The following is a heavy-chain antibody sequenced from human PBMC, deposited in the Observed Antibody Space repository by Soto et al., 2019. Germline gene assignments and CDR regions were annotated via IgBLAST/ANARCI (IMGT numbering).Heavy chain of an antibody. CDR3: ARIKLGYDAFDI. J-gene: IGHJ3*02. V-gene: IGHV3-21*01. Sequence: SLRLSCAASGFTFSSYSMNWVLQAPGKGLEWVSSISSSSSYIYYADSVKGRFTISRDNAKNSLYLQMDSLRAEDTAVYYCARIKLGYDAFDIWGQGTMVTVSS. CDR2: ISSSSSYI. CDR1: GFTFSSYS. D-gene: IGHD6-6*01.